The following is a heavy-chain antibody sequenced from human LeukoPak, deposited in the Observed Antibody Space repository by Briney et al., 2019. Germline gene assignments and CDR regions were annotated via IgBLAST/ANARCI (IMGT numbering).Heavy chain of an antibody. CDR1: GGSISSGGYY. J-gene: IGHJ5*02. D-gene: IGHD2-2*01. CDR3: ARHIIVVVPAATAALGFDP. Sequence: SETLSLTCTVSGGSISSGGYYWSWIRQPPGKGLEWIGYIYYSGSTNYNPSLKSRVTISVDTSKNQFSLKLSSVTAADTAVYYCARHIIVVVPAATAALGFDPWGQGTLVTVSS. CDR2: IYYSGST. V-gene: IGHV4-61*08.